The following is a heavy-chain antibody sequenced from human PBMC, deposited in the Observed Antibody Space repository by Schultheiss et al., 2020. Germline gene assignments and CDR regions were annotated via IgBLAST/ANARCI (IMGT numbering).Heavy chain of an antibody. Sequence: SETLSLTCTVSGGSISSYYWSWIRQPPGKGLEWIGEIYHSGSTNYNPSLKSRVTISVDTSKNQFSLKLSSVTAADTAVYYCARVVGYSYIGIDPWGQGTLVTVSS. V-gene: IGHV4-59*01. D-gene: IGHD5-18*01. CDR3: ARVVGYSYIGIDP. J-gene: IGHJ5*02. CDR2: IYHSGST. CDR1: GGSISSYY.